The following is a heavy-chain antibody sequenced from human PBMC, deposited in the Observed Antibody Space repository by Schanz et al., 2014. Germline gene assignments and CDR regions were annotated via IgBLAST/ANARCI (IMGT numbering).Heavy chain of an antibody. CDR2: INPSGGRT. J-gene: IGHJ5*02. V-gene: IGHV1-46*01. CDR1: GYTFTNYY. CDR3: ARAAMVATSAQTFVDH. Sequence: AQLVQSGAQVKEPGASVNVSCKASGYTFTNYYLHWVRQAPGQGLEWMGVINPSGGRTWHPQRFPGRITMTTDTSTGTAYMGLNSLRSEDTAVYYCARAAMVATSAQTFVDHWGQGTLVTVSS. D-gene: IGHD5-12*01.